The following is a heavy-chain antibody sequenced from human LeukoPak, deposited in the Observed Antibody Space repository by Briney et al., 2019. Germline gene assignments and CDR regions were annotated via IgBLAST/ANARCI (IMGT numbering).Heavy chain of an antibody. CDR2: ISFYGSNE. J-gene: IGHJ4*02. Sequence: GGSLRLSCAASGFTFSSYGMHWVRQAPGKGLEWVAVISFYGSNEYYADSVKGRFTISRDNSKNPLYLQMNSLSAEDTAVYYCAKSYDSSGFDYWGQGTLVTVSS. CDR1: GFTFSSYG. V-gene: IGHV3-30*18. CDR3: AKSYDSSGFDY. D-gene: IGHD3-22*01.